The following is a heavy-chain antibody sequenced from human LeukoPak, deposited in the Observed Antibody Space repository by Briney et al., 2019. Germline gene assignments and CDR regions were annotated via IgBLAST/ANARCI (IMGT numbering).Heavy chain of an antibody. D-gene: IGHD2/OR15-2a*01. CDR2: ISTSGGNT. Sequence: GGTLRLSCAASGFTFSSYAMSWVRQAPGKGLEWVSGISTSGGNTDYADSVKGRFTISRDNAKNSLYLQMKSLRAEDTAVYYCARGKTSQNIVTRKTYNWFDPWGQGTLVTVSS. CDR1: GFTFSSYA. J-gene: IGHJ5*02. V-gene: IGHV3-21*01. CDR3: ARGKTSQNIVTRKTYNWFDP.